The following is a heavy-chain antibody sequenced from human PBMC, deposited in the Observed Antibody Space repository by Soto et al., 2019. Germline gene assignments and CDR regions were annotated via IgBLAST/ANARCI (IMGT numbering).Heavy chain of an antibody. CDR2: IIPIFHTS. J-gene: IGHJ6*02. D-gene: IGHD3-3*01. CDR1: RGTFSSFA. V-gene: IGHV1-69*13. Sequence: ASVKVSCKASRGTFSSFAISWVRQAPGQGREWMGWIIPIFHTSNYAQNFQGTVTITADESTSTAFLELSSLRSDDTAVYYCARTPTDRFLQSSPTYYYFGMDVWGQGXTVTVSS. CDR3: ARTPTDRFLQSSPTYYYFGMDV.